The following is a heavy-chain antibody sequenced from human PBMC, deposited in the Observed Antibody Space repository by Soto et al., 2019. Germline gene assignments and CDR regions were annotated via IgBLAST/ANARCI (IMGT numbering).Heavy chain of an antibody. Sequence: QVQLQESGPGLVKPSETLSLTCTVSGGSLSTYYWSWIRQPPGKGLEWLGYIYYTGSTHYNPSLKSRVSISLDTSKNHFSLQLTSVTAADTAVYYCARDKGGWPDYWGQGTLVTVSS. CDR3: ARDKGGWPDY. CDR1: GGSLSTYY. V-gene: IGHV4-59*01. CDR2: IYYTGST. D-gene: IGHD1-26*01. J-gene: IGHJ4*02.